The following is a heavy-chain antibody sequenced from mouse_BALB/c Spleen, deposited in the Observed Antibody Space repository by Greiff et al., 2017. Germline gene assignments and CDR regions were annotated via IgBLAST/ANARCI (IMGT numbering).Heavy chain of an antibody. CDR3: ARGDYGSLWFAY. J-gene: IGHJ3*01. CDR2: ISYSGST. V-gene: IGHV3-2*02. D-gene: IGHD1-1*01. CDR1: GYSITSDYA. Sequence: EVQLVESGPGLVKPSQSLSLTCTVTGYSITSDYAWNWIRQFPGNKLEWMGYISYSGSTSYNPSLKSRISITRDTSKNQFFLQLNSVTTEDTATYYCARGDYGSLWFAYWGQGTLVTVSA.